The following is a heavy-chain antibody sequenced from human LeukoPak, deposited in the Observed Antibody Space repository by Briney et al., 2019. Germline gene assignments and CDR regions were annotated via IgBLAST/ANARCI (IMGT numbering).Heavy chain of an antibody. V-gene: IGHV3-9*01. J-gene: IGHJ4*02. CDR2: ISWNSGSI. CDR3: AKDIRDGYSSSWYNY. Sequence: GGSLRLSCAASGFTFDDDAMHWVRHAPGKGLEWVSGISWNSGSIGYADSVKGRFTISRDNAKNSLYLQMNSLRAEDTALYYCAKDIRDGYSSSWYNYWGQGTLVTVSS. CDR1: GFTFDDDA. D-gene: IGHD6-13*01.